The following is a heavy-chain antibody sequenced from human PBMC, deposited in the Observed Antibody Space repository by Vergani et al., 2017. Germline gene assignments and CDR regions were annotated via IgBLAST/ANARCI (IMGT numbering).Heavy chain of an antibody. CDR3: ARGAIGNCF. D-gene: IGHD2-21*01. Sequence: QVQLQESGPGLVKPSQTLSLTCSVSGATLSSGGSYWTWIRQHPGRGLEWVGYVYYSGSTFYNPSLESRLTISIDGSHNQFSLTLSSVTAAATAVYYCARGAIGNCFWGQGILVTVSS. V-gene: IGHV4-31*03. J-gene: IGHJ1*01. CDR2: VYYSGST. CDR1: GATLSSGGSY.